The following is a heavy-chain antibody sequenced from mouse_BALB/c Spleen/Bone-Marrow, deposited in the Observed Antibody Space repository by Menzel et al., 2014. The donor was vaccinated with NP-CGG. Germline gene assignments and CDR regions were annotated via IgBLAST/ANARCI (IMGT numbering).Heavy chain of an antibody. Sequence: EVMLMESGHEQVKPGASVKISCKPSGYTFIDYTILWVNQSPGKSLECIGNINPNLGGTTYNQKFKGKAPLTLDKYPRTANVELRSLTSEDSAVYYCARGWFAYWGQGTLVTVSA. V-gene: IGHV1-22*01. J-gene: IGHJ3*01. CDR2: INPNLGGT. CDR1: GYTFIDYT. CDR3: ARGWFAY.